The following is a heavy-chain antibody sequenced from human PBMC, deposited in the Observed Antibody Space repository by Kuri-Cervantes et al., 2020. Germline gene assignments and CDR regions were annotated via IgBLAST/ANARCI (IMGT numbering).Heavy chain of an antibody. D-gene: IGHD4-17*01. CDR1: GFTFSSYW. CDR3: ARDPYYGDYVKTFDY. V-gene: IGHV3-7*01. CDR2: IKQDGSEK. J-gene: IGHJ4*02. Sequence: GGSLRLSCAASGFTFSSYWMSWVRQAPGKGLEWVANIKQDGSEKYYVDSVKGRFTISRDNAKNSLYLQMNSLRAEDTAVYYCARDPYYGDYVKTFDYWGQGTLVTVSS.